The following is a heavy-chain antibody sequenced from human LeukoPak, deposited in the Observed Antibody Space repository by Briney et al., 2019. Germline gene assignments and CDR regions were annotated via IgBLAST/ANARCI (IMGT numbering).Heavy chain of an antibody. Sequence: PSETLSLTCTVSGYSISSGYYWGWIRQPPGRGLEWIASIYHSGSTYYNPSLRSRFTISVDTSNNQFSLKLSSVTAADAAVYYCARGPRGSGYYYAWFDPWGQGTLVTVSS. D-gene: IGHD3-22*01. CDR1: GYSISSGYY. CDR2: IYHSGST. J-gene: IGHJ5*02. CDR3: ARGPRGSGYYYAWFDP. V-gene: IGHV4-38-2*02.